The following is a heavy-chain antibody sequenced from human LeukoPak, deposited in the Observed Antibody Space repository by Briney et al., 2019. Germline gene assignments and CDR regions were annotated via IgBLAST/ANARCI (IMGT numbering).Heavy chain of an antibody. Sequence: SQTLSLTCTVSGGSISSGGYYWSWIRQHPGKGLEWIGYIYYSGSTYYNPSLKSRVTISVDTSKNQFSLKLSSVTAADTAVYYCARHLLYDFWSGPIHPFDPWGQGTLVTVSS. J-gene: IGHJ5*02. CDR2: IYYSGST. CDR3: ARHLLYDFWSGPIHPFDP. CDR1: GGSISSGGYY. V-gene: IGHV4-31*03. D-gene: IGHD3-3*01.